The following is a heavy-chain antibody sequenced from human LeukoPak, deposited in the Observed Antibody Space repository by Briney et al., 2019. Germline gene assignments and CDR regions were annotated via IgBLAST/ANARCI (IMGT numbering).Heavy chain of an antibody. Sequence: GGSLRLSCAGSGFIFRDYWLTWVRQAPGKGLEWVANINPDGSDKNYVDSLKGRFTIFRDNAKNLLFLQMNSLRVEDTAVYYCAGPPQAGPFDYWGXGTLVTVS. CDR2: INPDGSDK. CDR3: AGPPQAGPFDY. V-gene: IGHV3-7*01. D-gene: IGHD6-19*01. CDR1: GFIFRDYW. J-gene: IGHJ4*01.